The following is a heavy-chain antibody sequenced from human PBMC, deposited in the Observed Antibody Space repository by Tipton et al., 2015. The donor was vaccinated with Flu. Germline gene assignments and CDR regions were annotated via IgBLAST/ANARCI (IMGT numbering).Heavy chain of an antibody. CDR1: GGSFSGYY. CDR3: ARVGLSSSWYSHFDY. Sequence: TLSLTCAVYGGSFSGYYWSWIRQPPGKGLEWIGEINHSGSTNYNPSLKSRVTMSVDTSKNQFSLKLSSVTAADTAVYYCARVGLSSSWYSHFDYWGQGTLVTVSS. J-gene: IGHJ4*02. D-gene: IGHD6-13*01. V-gene: IGHV4-34*01. CDR2: INHSGST.